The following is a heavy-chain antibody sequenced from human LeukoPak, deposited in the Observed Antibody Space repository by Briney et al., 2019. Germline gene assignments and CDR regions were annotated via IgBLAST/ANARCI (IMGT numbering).Heavy chain of an antibody. CDR1: GGSFSGYY. CDR2: INHSGST. CDR3: ARGATRYYDSSGYYRI. D-gene: IGHD3-22*01. J-gene: IGHJ4*02. Sequence: SETLSLTCAVYGGSFSGYYWSWIRQPPGKGLEWIGEINHSGSTNYNPSLKSRVTISVDTSKNQFSLKLSSVTAADTAVYYCARGATRYYDSSGYYRIWGQGTLVTVSS. V-gene: IGHV4-34*01.